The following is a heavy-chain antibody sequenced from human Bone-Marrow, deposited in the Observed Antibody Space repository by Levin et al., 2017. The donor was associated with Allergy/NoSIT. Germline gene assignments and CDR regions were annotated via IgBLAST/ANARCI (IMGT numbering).Heavy chain of an antibody. Sequence: KISCKASGGTFSSYAISWVRQAPGQGLEWMGGIIPIFGTANYAQKFQGRVTITADESTSTAYMELSSLRSEDTAVYYCARVIAVAGYFDYWGQGTLVTVSS. CDR1: GGTFSSYA. D-gene: IGHD6-19*01. J-gene: IGHJ4*02. V-gene: IGHV1-69*01. CDR2: IIPIFGTA. CDR3: ARVIAVAGYFDY.